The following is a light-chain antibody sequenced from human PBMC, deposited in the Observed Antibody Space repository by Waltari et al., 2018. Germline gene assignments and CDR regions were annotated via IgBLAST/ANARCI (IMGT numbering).Light chain of an antibody. CDR2: GNI. Sequence: QSVLTQPPSVSGAPGTRVAIPCTGSSSNIGAGHDVPSNQQLPGTAPKLLISGNINRPAGVPDRFSASKSGTSAALAITGLQAEDEADYYCQSYDSSLSGVVFGGGTKLTVL. CDR3: QSYDSSLSGVV. CDR1: SSNIGAGHD. J-gene: IGLJ2*01. V-gene: IGLV1-40*01.